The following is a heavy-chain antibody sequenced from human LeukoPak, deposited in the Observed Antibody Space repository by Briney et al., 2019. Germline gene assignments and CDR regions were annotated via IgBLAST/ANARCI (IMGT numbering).Heavy chain of an antibody. CDR3: GIDY. J-gene: IGHJ4*02. CDR2: ISGSGGST. Sequence: PGXXLXLSCXASGXTFNTYXXNWVRQAPGKGLEWVSTISGSGGSTYYADSVKGRFTISRDNFKNTLYLQMNSLRAEDTAVYYCGIDYWGQGTLVTVSS. V-gene: IGHV3-23*01. CDR1: GXTFNTYX.